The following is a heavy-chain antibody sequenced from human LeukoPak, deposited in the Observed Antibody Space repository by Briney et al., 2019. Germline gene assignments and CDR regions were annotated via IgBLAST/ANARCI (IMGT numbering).Heavy chain of an antibody. J-gene: IGHJ4*02. V-gene: IGHV3-48*04. D-gene: IGHD7-27*01. CDR1: GLTFSTYA. CDR2: IYNGGDTI. Sequence: GGSLRLSCAASGLTFSTYAISWARQAPGKGLETVSYIYNGGDTIYHADSVRGRFTISRDNAESSLYLQMNSLRAEDTAVYYCARGHWGLDYWGRGTLVTVSS. CDR3: ARGHWGLDY.